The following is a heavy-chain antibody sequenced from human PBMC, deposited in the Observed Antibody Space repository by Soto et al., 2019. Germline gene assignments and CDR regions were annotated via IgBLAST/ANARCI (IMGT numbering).Heavy chain of an antibody. D-gene: IGHD3-10*01. CDR3: ARAGYYGSGSPEYYYYYGMDV. Sequence: ASVKVSCKASGYTFTGYYMHWVRQAPGQGLEWMGWINPNSGGTNYAQKFQGRVTMTRDTSISTAYMELSRLRSDDTAVYYCARAGYYGSGSPEYYYYYGMDVWGQGTTVTAP. J-gene: IGHJ6*02. CDR2: INPNSGGT. V-gene: IGHV1-2*02. CDR1: GYTFTGYY.